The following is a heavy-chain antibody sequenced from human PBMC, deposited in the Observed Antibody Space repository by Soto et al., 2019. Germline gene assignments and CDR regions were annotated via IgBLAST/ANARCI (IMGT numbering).Heavy chain of an antibody. CDR1: GGTFSSYA. Sequence: AASVKVSCKASGGTFSSYAISWVRQAPGQGLEWMGGIIPIFGTANYAQKFQGRVTITADESTSTAYMELSSLRSEDTAVYYCARSVGIVTNWFDPWGQGTLVTVSS. V-gene: IGHV1-69*13. D-gene: IGHD1-26*01. J-gene: IGHJ5*02. CDR3: ARSVGIVTNWFDP. CDR2: IIPIFGTA.